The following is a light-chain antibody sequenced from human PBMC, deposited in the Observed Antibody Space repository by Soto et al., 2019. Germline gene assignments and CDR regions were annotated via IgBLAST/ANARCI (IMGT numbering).Light chain of an antibody. Sequence: QSALTQPASVSGSPGQSVTISCSGSDIGNYNLVSWYQHLPGRAPKLLIFDVTMRPSGISVRFSCSNSASTASLTISGLQDEDEDDYYCASYARSRSYVFGTGTKVTVL. CDR2: DVT. V-gene: IGLV2-23*02. CDR1: SDIGNYNL. CDR3: ASYARSRSYV. J-gene: IGLJ1*01.